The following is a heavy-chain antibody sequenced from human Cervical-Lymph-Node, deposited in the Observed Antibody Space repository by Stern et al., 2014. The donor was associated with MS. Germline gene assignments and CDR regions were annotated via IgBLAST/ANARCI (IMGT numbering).Heavy chain of an antibody. CDR3: ARGLYCSSGSCYGFDY. D-gene: IGHD2-2*01. CDR2: IYYSGTT. CDR1: GGSIRSGPYY. Sequence: QVHLQESGPGLVKPSQTLSLTCTVSGGSIRSGPYYWSWIRQPPGKGLEWLGFIYYSGTTCYNPSFKSRVTLSVDTSKSQFSLKLSSVTAADTAVYYCARGLYCSSGSCYGFDYWGQGTLVTVSS. J-gene: IGHJ4*02. V-gene: IGHV4-31*03.